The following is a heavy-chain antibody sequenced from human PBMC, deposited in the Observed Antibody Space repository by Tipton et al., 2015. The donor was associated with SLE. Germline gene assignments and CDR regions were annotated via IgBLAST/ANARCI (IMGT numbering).Heavy chain of an antibody. CDR1: GFTFSTYG. V-gene: IGHV3-23*03. J-gene: IGHJ4*02. Sequence: GSLRLSCEASGFTFSTYGMSWVRQAPGKGLDWVAFIYTDERTSYVDSVQGRFTISRDNSRNTVFLQMNSLTPADTAIYYCARDQIHPAYCQVGRCDPAFEYWGQGIPVTVSS. CDR2: IYTDERT. D-gene: IGHD2-21*01. CDR3: ARDQIHPAYCQVGRCDPAFEY.